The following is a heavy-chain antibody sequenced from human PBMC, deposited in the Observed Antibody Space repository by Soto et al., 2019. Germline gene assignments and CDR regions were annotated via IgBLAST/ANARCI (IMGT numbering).Heavy chain of an antibody. J-gene: IGHJ4*02. CDR2: INPKSGGT. CDR3: ARSPGYSSGWRPA. D-gene: IGHD6-19*01. V-gene: IGHV1-2*04. Sequence: AASVKVSCKASGYSFTDYHMHWVRQAPGQGLEWLGRINPKSGGTSTAQKFQGWVTMTRDRSISTAYMELSRLRSDDTAVYYCARSPGYSSGWRPAWGQGSLVTVSS. CDR1: GYSFTDYH.